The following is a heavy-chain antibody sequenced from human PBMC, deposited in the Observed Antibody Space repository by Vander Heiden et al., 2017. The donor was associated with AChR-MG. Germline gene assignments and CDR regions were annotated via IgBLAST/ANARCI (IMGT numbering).Heavy chain of an antibody. Sequence: QVQLQQWGAGLLKPSETLSLTCAVYGGSFSGYYWSWIRQPPGKGLEWIGEINHSGSTNYNPSLKSRVTISVDTSKNQFSLKLSSVTAADTAVYYCARGPLVPSLRYYDFWSGYWYYFDYWGQGTLVTVSS. CDR3: ARGPLVPSLRYYDFWSGYWYYFDY. CDR1: GGSFSGYY. V-gene: IGHV4-34*01. J-gene: IGHJ4*02. D-gene: IGHD3-3*01. CDR2: INHSGST.